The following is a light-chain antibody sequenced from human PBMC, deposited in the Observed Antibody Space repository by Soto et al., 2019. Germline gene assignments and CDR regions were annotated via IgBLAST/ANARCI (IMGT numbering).Light chain of an antibody. CDR2: EAS. Sequence: VLTQSPATLYLSPGERATLSCRASQSVSSDLALYQPKPGQAPRLVIYEASNRAAGIPARFSGSGSGTAFTLTVRSLKPEYFSVYYCQRRTNWSPVTWTFGQGTKVEIK. CDR1: QSVSSD. J-gene: IGKJ1*01. CDR3: QRRTNWSPVTWT. V-gene: IGKV3-11*01.